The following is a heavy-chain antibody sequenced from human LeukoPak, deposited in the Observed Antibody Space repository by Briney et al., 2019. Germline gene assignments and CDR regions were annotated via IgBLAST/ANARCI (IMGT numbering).Heavy chain of an antibody. D-gene: IGHD6-19*01. V-gene: IGHV3-23*01. CDR1: GFTFSSFA. Sequence: PGGSLRLSCAASGFTFSSFAMSWVRQAPGKGLEWVSGISGSGSTTNYADSVKGRFTISRDNSENTLFLQINSLRAEDTAVYYCAKSLLGSGWSHYFDRWGQGTLVTVSS. J-gene: IGHJ4*02. CDR3: AKSLLGSGWSHYFDR. CDR2: ISGSGSTT.